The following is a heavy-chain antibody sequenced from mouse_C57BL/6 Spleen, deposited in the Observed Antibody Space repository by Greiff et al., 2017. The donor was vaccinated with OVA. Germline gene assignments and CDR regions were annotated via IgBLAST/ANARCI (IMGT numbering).Heavy chain of an antibody. CDR2: IDPENGDT. CDR3: TAERQFITTDWYFDV. Sequence: EVQLQQSGAELVRPGASVKLSCTASGFNIKDDYMHWVKQRPEQGLEWIGWIDPENGDTEYASKFQGKATITAATSSNTAYLQLSSLTSEDAAVYYCTAERQFITTDWYFDVWGTGTTVTVSS. J-gene: IGHJ1*03. V-gene: IGHV14-4*01. CDR1: GFNIKDDY. D-gene: IGHD1-1*01.